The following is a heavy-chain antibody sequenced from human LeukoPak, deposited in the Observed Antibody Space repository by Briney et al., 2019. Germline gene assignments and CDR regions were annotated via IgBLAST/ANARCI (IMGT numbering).Heavy chain of an antibody. J-gene: IGHJ4*02. Sequence: SETLSLICAVYGGSFRGYYWSWLRQPPGKRLAWMGEINHSGSTNYNPSLKSRVTISVDTCRNQFSLKLSSVTAADTAVYYYARGSRIVVVPAARSRYSSSWYFDYWGQGTLVTVSS. CDR1: GGSFRGYY. D-gene: IGHD2-2*01. V-gene: IGHV4-34*01. CDR2: INHSGST. CDR3: ARGSRIVVVPAARSRYSSSWYFDY.